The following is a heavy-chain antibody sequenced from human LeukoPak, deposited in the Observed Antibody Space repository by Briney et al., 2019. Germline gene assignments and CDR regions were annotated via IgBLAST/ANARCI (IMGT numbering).Heavy chain of an antibody. J-gene: IGHJ4*02. CDR3: ARGMVQLRRRTAFDY. CDR1: GGTFSSYA. Sequence: GASVKVSCKASGGTFSSYAISWVRQAPGQGLEWMGRIIPILGIANYAQKFQGRVTITADKSTSTAYMELSSLRSEDTAVYYCARGMVQLRRRTAFDYWGQGTLVTVSS. CDR2: IIPILGIA. D-gene: IGHD1-1*01. V-gene: IGHV1-69*04.